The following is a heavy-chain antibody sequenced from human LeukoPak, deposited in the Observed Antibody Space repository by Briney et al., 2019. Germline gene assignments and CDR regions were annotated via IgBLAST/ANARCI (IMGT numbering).Heavy chain of an antibody. J-gene: IGHJ6*03. CDR1: GFTFSNYA. CDR2: ISNSGSST. CDR3: AKDGGGYYYYYYLDV. D-gene: IGHD2-21*01. V-gene: IGHV3-23*01. Sequence: QPGGSLRLSCAASGFTFSNYAMSWVRQAPGKGLEWVSGISNSGSSTYYADSVKGRFTMSRDNSKNTLYLQMNSLRAEDTAVYYCAKDGGGYYYYYYLDVWGKGTTVTVSS.